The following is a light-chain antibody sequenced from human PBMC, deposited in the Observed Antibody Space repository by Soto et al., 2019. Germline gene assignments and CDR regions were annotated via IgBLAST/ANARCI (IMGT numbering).Light chain of an antibody. Sequence: QPVLTQSPSASASLGASVKLTCTLSSGHSSYAIAWHQQQPEKGPRYLMKLNSDGSHSKGDGIPDRFSGSSSGAERYLTISGLQSEDEADYYCQTWGTGIQVFGTGTTLTVL. V-gene: IGLV4-69*01. J-gene: IGLJ1*01. CDR1: SGHSSYA. CDR2: LNSDGSH. CDR3: QTWGTGIQV.